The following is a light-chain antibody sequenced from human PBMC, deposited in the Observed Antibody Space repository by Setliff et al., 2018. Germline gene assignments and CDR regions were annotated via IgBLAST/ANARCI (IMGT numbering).Light chain of an antibody. Sequence: QSALTQPASVSGSPGQSITISCTGTHSDIGGYNYVSWYQQHPGRAPKLIIYDVTNRPSGVSHRFSGSKSGNTASLTISGLQTEDEADYYCSSYTRATFVVFGGGTKVTVL. J-gene: IGLJ2*01. CDR2: DVT. V-gene: IGLV2-14*03. CDR1: HSDIGGYNY. CDR3: SSYTRATFVV.